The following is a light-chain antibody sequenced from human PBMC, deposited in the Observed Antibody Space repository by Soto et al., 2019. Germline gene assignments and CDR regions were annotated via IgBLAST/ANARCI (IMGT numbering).Light chain of an antibody. V-gene: IGKV1-39*01. Sequence: DIQLTQSPSSLSATVGDRVTIASRASQSISIYLNWYQHKPGEAPKLLISAASSLHSGVPSRFSGSGFGTDFTLTISSLQPEDFATYYCQQYYTTPTFGHGTKVEIK. CDR3: QQYYTTPT. CDR2: AAS. J-gene: IGKJ1*01. CDR1: QSISIY.